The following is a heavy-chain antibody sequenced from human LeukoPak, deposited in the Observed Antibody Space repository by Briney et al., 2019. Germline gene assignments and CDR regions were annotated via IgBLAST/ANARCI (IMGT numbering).Heavy chain of an antibody. CDR1: GGSFSGYY. D-gene: IGHD2-2*01. Sequence: PSETPSLTCAVYGGSFSGYYWSWIRQPPGKGLEWIGEINHSGSTNYNPSLKSRVTISIDTSKNQFSLKLSSVTAADTAVYYCARWVVPAAQFDYWGQGTLVTVSS. J-gene: IGHJ4*02. CDR3: ARWVVPAAQFDY. CDR2: INHSGST. V-gene: IGHV4-34*01.